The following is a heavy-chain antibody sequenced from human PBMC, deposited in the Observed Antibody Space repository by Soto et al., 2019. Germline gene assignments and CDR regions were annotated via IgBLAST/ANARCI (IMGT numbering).Heavy chain of an antibody. CDR1: GFTFSSYS. D-gene: IGHD3-3*01. V-gene: IGHV3-21*01. CDR3: ARDGRITIFRVVPVGLDYMDV. CDR2: ISSSSSYI. Sequence: EVQLVESGGGLVKPGGSLRLSCAASGFTFSSYSMNWVRQAPGKGLEWVSSISSSSSYIYYADSVKGRFTISRDNAKNSLYLQMNSLRAEDTAVYYCARDGRITIFRVVPVGLDYMDVWGKGTTVTVSS. J-gene: IGHJ6*03.